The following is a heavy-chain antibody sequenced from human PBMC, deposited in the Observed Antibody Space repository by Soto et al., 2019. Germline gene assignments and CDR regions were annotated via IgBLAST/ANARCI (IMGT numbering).Heavy chain of an antibody. CDR3: ARSRSGFDYSNFRLGAQPTRWFDP. CDR1: GYTFTSYA. Sequence: QVQLVQSGAEEKKPGASVKVSCKASGYTFTSYAMHWVRQAPGQRLEWMGWINAGNGNTKYSQKFQGRVTITRDTSASTAYMELSSLRSEDTAVYYCARSRSGFDYSNFRLGAQPTRWFDPWGQGTLVTVSS. CDR2: INAGNGNT. D-gene: IGHD4-4*01. J-gene: IGHJ5*02. V-gene: IGHV1-3*05.